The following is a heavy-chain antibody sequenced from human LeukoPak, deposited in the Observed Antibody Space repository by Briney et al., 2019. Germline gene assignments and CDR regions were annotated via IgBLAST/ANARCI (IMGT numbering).Heavy chain of an antibody. V-gene: IGHV3-15*01. CDR1: GFTFSNAW. CDR2: IKSKTDGGTT. CDR3: TTELITIFGVASNWFDP. Sequence: PGGSLRLSCAASGFTFSNAWMSWVRQAPGKGLEWVGRIKSKTDGGTTDYAAPVKGRFTISRDDSKNTLYLQMNSLKTEDTAVYYCTTELITIFGVASNWFDPWGQGTLVTVSS. D-gene: IGHD3-3*01. J-gene: IGHJ5*02.